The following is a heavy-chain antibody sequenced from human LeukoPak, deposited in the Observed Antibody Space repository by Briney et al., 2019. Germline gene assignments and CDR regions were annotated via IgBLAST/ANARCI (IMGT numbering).Heavy chain of an antibody. D-gene: IGHD1-26*01. CDR1: GGTFSSYA. Sequence: GASVKVSCKASGGTFSSYAISWVRQAPGQGLEWMGRIIPILSIANYAQKFQGRVTITADKSTSTAYMELSSLRSEDTAVYYCARDSGSYVFDYWGQGTLVTVSS. CDR2: IIPILSIA. CDR3: ARDSGSYVFDY. V-gene: IGHV1-69*04. J-gene: IGHJ4*02.